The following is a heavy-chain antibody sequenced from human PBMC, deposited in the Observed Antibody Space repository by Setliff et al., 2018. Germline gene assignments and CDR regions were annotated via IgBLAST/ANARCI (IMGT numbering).Heavy chain of an antibody. Sequence: GGSLRLSCAASGFTFSNHWMTWVRQAPGKGLEWEANIKEDGSETYYGGAVKGRFTISRDNAKTSLYLQMNSLRVEDTAVYYCARETYYDFWSGYHDAFDIWGQGTMVTVSS. V-gene: IGHV3-7*03. CDR1: GFTFSNHW. CDR3: ARETYYDFWSGYHDAFDI. D-gene: IGHD3-3*01. CDR2: IKEDGSET. J-gene: IGHJ3*02.